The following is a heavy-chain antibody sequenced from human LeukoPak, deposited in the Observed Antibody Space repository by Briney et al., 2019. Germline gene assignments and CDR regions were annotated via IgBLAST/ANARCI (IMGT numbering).Heavy chain of an antibody. CDR3: ARRDQYYDFWSGYYYYYMDV. V-gene: IGHV3-33*01. D-gene: IGHD3-3*01. CDR1: GYTFTSYG. Sequence: SCKASGYTFTSYGMHWVRQAPGKGLEWVAVIWYDGSNKYYADSVKGRFTISRDNSKNTLYLQMNSLRAEDTAVYYCARRDQYYDFWSGYYYYYMDVWGKGTTVTVSS. J-gene: IGHJ6*03. CDR2: IWYDGSNK.